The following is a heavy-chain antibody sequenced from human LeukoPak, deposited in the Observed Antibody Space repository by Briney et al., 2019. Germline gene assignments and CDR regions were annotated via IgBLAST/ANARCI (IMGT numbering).Heavy chain of an antibody. CDR3: AKDRYYDNSDDHYESEQ. D-gene: IGHD3-22*01. J-gene: IGHJ4*02. CDR1: GFTFSSYA. V-gene: IGHV3-23*01. CDR2: ISGSGGST. Sequence: GGSLRLSCAASGFTFSSYAMSWVRQAPGKGLEWVSAISGSGGSTYYADSVKGRFTISRDNSKNTLYLQMNSLRAEDTAVYYCAKDRYYDNSDDHYESEQWGQGTLVTVSS.